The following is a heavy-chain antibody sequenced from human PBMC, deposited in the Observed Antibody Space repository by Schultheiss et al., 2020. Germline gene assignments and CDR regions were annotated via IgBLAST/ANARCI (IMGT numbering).Heavy chain of an antibody. V-gene: IGHV3-30-3*01. J-gene: IGHJ4*02. CDR3: ASQYYYDSSGYYGSIDY. Sequence: GESLKISCAASGFTFSSYAMHWVRQAPGKGLEWVAVISYDGSNKYYADSVKGRFTISRDNAKNSLYLQMNSLRAEDTAVYYCASQYYYDSSGYYGSIDYWGQGTLVTVSS. CDR1: GFTFSSYA. D-gene: IGHD3-22*01. CDR2: ISYDGSNK.